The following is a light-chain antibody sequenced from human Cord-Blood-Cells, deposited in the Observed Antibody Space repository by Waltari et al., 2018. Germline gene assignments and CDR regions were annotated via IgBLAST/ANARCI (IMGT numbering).Light chain of an antibody. J-gene: IGLJ3*02. CDR3: SSYTSSSTWV. CDR1: SSDVGGYNY. CDR2: DVI. Sequence: SALTPPDYMSWSPAQSITISCTGTSSDVGGYNYVPLYQQHPGKSPKFMIYDVIKQPSGVSNPFSGSKSGTTASLTISGLQAEDEADYYCSSYTSSSTWVFGGGTKLTVL. V-gene: IGLV2-14*01.